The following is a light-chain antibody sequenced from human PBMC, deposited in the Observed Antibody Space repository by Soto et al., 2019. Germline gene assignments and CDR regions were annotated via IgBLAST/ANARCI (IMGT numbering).Light chain of an antibody. CDR2: GNT. J-gene: IGLJ1*01. Sequence: QSVLTQPPSVSGAPGQRVTISCTGSSSNIGTGYDVHWYQQLPGTAPKLLIYGNTNRPSGVPDRVSGSKSGTSASLAITGLQAEDEADYYCQSYDSSLSGYVFGTGTKLPS. CDR3: QSYDSSLSGYV. V-gene: IGLV1-40*01. CDR1: SSNIGTGYD.